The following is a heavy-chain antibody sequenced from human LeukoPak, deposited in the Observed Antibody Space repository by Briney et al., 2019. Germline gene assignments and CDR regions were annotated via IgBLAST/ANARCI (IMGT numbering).Heavy chain of an antibody. CDR1: GFTFSGSA. CDR3: ARDRTAMVTGTFDY. Sequence: GGSLKLSCAASGFTFSGSAMHWVRQASGKGLEWVGHIRTKANSYATAYAASVRGRFIISRDDSKNTAYLQMNSLKTEDTAVYYCARDRTAMVTGTFDYWGQGTLVTVSS. J-gene: IGHJ4*02. V-gene: IGHV3-73*01. D-gene: IGHD5-18*01. CDR2: IRTKANSYAT.